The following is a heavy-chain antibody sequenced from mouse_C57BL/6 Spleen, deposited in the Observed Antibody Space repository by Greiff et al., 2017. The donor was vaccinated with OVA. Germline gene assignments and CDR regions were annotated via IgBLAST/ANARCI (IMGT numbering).Heavy chain of an antibody. Sequence: QVHVKQPGAELVKPGASVKLSCKASGYTFTSYWMHWVKQRPGRGLEWIGRIDPNSGGTKYNEKFKSKATLTVDKPSSTAYMQLSSLTSEDSAVYYCARSGITTVSYWYFDVWGTGTTVTVSS. CDR2: IDPNSGGT. D-gene: IGHD1-1*01. CDR1: GYTFTSYW. V-gene: IGHV1-72*01. CDR3: ARSGITTVSYWYFDV. J-gene: IGHJ1*03.